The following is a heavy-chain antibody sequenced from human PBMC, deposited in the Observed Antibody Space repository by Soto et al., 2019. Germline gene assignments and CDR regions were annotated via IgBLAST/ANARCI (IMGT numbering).Heavy chain of an antibody. V-gene: IGHV4-34*01. Sequence: QVQLQQWGAGLLKPSETLSLTCAVYGASVNSGNYYWSWIRQPPGKGLKWIGEMSHSGGTHFNPSLMSRPTIPVDMSKNQSSLKMRSVTAADTALYYYARVERGTATTVFVAVYIWCPGKLVTFCS. CDR2: MSHSGGT. J-gene: IGHJ3*02. CDR3: ARVERGTATTVFVAVYI. CDR1: GASVNSGNYY. D-gene: IGHD2-21*02.